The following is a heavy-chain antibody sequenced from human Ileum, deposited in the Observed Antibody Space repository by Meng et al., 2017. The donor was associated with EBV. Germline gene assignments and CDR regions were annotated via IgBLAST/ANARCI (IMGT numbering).Heavy chain of an antibody. CDR3: ARGTGADY. D-gene: IGHD3-10*01. V-gene: IGHV1-69*06. J-gene: IGHJ4*02. Sequence: QVPLVRSGPEVKNPGASVKVSCKSSGSTFSVYGITWVRQAPGQGLEWMGGIIPALGTPKYARKFQDRLTITADKSTSTGYMELHSLTSNDTAVYFCARGTGADYWGQGTLVTVSS. CDR1: GSTFSVYG. CDR2: IIPALGTP.